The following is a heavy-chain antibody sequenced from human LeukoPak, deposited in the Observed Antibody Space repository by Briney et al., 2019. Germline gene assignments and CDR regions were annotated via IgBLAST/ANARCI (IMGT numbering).Heavy chain of an antibody. J-gene: IGHJ4*02. D-gene: IGHD3-9*01. CDR3: ARDHLYYDISGPRFEY. Sequence: GGSLRLSCAASGFTFTDYLMNWVRQAPGKGLEWVADIKADGSETYYVDSVRGRFTILRDNAKNSLYLQMNSLRAEDTAVYYCARDHLYYDISGPRFEYWGQGTRVTVSS. CDR1: GFTFTDYL. V-gene: IGHV3-7*01. CDR2: IKADGSET.